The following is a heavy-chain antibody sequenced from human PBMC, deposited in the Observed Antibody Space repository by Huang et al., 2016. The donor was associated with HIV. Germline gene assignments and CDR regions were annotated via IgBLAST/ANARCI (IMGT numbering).Heavy chain of an antibody. J-gene: IGHJ4*02. V-gene: IGHV3-33*04. CDR2: IRNDGMKK. D-gene: IGHD3-22*01. CDR1: GFILSNYG. CDR3: ARGDYYDSSGYHPGYFDY. Sequence: VQLIESGGGVVQPGKSLRLSCATSGFILSNYGMHWVRQAPGKGVKWVALIRNDGMKKNYADSVRGRFTVGRDNGNNTLFLQMRSLGVDDTAVYYCARGDYYDSSGYHPGYFDYWGQGILVTVSS.